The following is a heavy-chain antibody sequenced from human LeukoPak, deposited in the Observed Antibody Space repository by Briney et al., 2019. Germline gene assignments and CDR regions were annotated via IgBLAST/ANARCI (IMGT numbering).Heavy chain of an antibody. J-gene: IGHJ4*02. D-gene: IGHD7-27*01. CDR2: ISSSSSYI. CDR1: GFTFSSYS. Sequence: GGSLRLSCAASGFTFSSYSMNWVRQAPGKGLEWVSSISSSSSYIYYADSVKGRFTISRDNAKNSLYLQMNSLRAEDTAVYYCASGRYALGIRKDPFDYWGQGTLVTVSS. V-gene: IGHV3-21*01. CDR3: ASGRYALGIRKDPFDY.